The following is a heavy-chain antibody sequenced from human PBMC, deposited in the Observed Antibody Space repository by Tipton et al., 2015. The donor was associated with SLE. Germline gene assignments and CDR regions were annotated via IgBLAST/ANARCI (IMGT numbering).Heavy chain of an antibody. CDR2: ISWNSGSI. Sequence: SLRLSCAASGFTFDDYAMHWVRQAPGKGLEWVSGISWNSGSIGYADSVKGRFTISRDNAKNSLYLQMNSLRAEDTALYYCAKGERRDYYYGMDVWGQGTTVTVSS. D-gene: IGHD1-26*01. V-gene: IGHV3-9*01. J-gene: IGHJ6*02. CDR3: AKGERRDYYYGMDV. CDR1: GFTFDDYA.